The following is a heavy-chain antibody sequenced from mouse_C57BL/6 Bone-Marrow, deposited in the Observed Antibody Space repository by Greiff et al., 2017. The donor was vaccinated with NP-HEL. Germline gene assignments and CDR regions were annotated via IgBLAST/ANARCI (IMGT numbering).Heavy chain of an antibody. D-gene: IGHD1-1*01. CDR1: GYTFTDYY. CDR3: ARGFYYGSTPFAY. V-gene: IGHV1-76*01. CDR2: IYPGSGNT. J-gene: IGHJ3*01. Sequence: VQGVESGAELVRPGASVKLSCKASGYTFTDYYINWVKQRPGQGLEWIARIYPGSGNTYYNEKFKGKATLTAEKSSSTAYMQLSSLTSEDSAVYFCARGFYYGSTPFAYWGQGTLVTVSA.